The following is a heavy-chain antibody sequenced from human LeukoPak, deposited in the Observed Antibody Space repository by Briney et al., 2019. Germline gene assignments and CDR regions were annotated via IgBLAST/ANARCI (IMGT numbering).Heavy chain of an antibody. CDR2: INHSGST. J-gene: IGHJ4*02. V-gene: IGHV4-34*01. CDR3: ARLGADSGGYVYPHVN. CDR1: GWSFSGYY. D-gene: IGHD1-26*01. Sequence: SETLSLTCAVYGWSFSGYYWSWIRQPPGKGLEWMGEINHSGSTNYNPPLKSRVTISGDTSKHQFSLKLSSVTAADTAVYYCARLGADSGGYVYPHVNWGQGTLVTVSS.